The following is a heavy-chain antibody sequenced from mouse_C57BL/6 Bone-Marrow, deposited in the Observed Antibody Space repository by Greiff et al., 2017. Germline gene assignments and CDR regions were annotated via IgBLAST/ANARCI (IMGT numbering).Heavy chain of an antibody. D-gene: IGHD1-1*01. CDR3: ARRNYYYAMDY. Sequence: SGAELARPGASVKMSCKASGYTFTSYTMHWVKQRPGQGLEWIGYINPSSGYTKYNQKFKDKATLTADKSSSTDYMQLSSLTSEDSAVYYCARRNYYYAMDYWGQGTSVTVSS. V-gene: IGHV1-4*01. CDR2: INPSSGYT. CDR1: GYTFTSYT. J-gene: IGHJ4*01.